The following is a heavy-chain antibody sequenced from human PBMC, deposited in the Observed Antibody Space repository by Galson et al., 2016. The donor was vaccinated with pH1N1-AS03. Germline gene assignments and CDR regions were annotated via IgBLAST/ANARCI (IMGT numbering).Heavy chain of an antibody. CDR1: GYTFTSYY. CDR3: ARVSAGLTGYYYAMDV. CDR2: INPSDGNT. Sequence: SVKVSCKSSGYTFTSYYIHWVRPAPGHGREWMGIINPSDGNTNYAKRFQGRVTMTRDTSTSPVYMELRSLRSDDTAVYYCARVSAGLTGYYYAMDVWGQGTTVTVSS. D-gene: IGHD4/OR15-4a*01. J-gene: IGHJ6*02. V-gene: IGHV1-46*01.